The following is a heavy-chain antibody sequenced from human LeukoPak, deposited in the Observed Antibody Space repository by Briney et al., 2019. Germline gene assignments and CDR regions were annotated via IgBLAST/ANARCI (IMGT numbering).Heavy chain of an antibody. CDR2: ISGSGGST. CDR1: GFTFSSYA. V-gene: IGHV3-23*01. J-gene: IGHJ4*02. Sequence: GGTLRLSCAASGFTFSSYAMSWVRQAPGKGLEWVSAISGSGGSTYYADSVKGRFTISRDNSKNTLYLQMNSLRAEDTAVYYCAKWETYYDSSGYYFYWGEGTLLTVSS. D-gene: IGHD3-22*01. CDR3: AKWETYYDSSGYYFY.